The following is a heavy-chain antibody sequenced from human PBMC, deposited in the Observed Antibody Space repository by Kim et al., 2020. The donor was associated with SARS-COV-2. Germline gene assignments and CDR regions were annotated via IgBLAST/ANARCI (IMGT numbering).Heavy chain of an antibody. J-gene: IGHJ4*02. Sequence: GRFNISRDNAKNTLCLQMNSLRAEDTAVYYCASPLRTIAAAGPGPYYFDYWGQGTLVTVSS. D-gene: IGHD6-13*01. CDR3: ASPLRTIAAAGPGPYYFDY. V-gene: IGHV3-30*01.